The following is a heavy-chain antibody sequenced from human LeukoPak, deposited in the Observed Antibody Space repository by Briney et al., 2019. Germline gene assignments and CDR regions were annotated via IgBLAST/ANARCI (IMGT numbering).Heavy chain of an antibody. CDR2: IYYSGST. Sequence: SGTLSLTCTVSGGSISSYYWSWIRQPPGKGLEWIGYIYYSGSTNYNPSLKSRVTISVDTSKNQFSLKLSSVTAADTAVYYCARAKAAAGSDYWGQGTLVTVSS. CDR1: GGSISSYY. V-gene: IGHV4-59*01. CDR3: ARAKAAAGSDY. D-gene: IGHD6-13*01. J-gene: IGHJ4*02.